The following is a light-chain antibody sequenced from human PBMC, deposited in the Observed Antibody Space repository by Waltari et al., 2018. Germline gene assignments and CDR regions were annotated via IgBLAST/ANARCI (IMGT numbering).Light chain of an antibody. CDR3: QQSYSMPPYT. CDR1: QSIRKY. Sequence: DIQMTQSPSSLSASVGARVTITCRASQSIRKYLNWYQQKPGKAPKLLIYAASSLQSGVPSRFSGSGSGTDFTLTRSSLQPEDFATYYCQQSYSMPPYTFGQGTKLEIK. CDR2: AAS. J-gene: IGKJ2*01. V-gene: IGKV1-39*01.